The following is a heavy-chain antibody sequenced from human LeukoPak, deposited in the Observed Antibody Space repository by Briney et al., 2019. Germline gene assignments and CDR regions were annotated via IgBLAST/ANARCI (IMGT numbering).Heavy chain of an antibody. J-gene: IGHJ3*02. CDR3: AKVTIGGRDGAIHI. Sequence: GSLRLSCAASGFTFSSYGMHWVRQAPGKGLEWVAVTSYDGRNKYYVDSVKGRFTISRDNSKNTLYLQMNSLRAEDTAMYYCAKVTIGGRDGAIHIWGQGTMVTVSS. D-gene: IGHD3-10*01. V-gene: IGHV3-30*18. CDR2: TSYDGRNK. CDR1: GFTFSSYG.